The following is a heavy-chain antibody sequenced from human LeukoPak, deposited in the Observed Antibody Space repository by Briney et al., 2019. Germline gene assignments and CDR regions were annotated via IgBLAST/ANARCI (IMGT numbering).Heavy chain of an antibody. J-gene: IGHJ4*02. CDR2: INPNSGGT. D-gene: IGHD6-13*01. CDR3: ASEPAVIAAAGIKGVY. CDR1: GYTFTGYY. V-gene: IGHV1-2*02. Sequence: GASVKVSCKASGYTFTGYYMHWVRQAPGQGLEWMGWINPNSGGTNYAQKFQGRVTMTRDTSISTAYMELSRLRSDDTAVYYCASEPAVIAAAGIKGVYWGQGTLVTVSS.